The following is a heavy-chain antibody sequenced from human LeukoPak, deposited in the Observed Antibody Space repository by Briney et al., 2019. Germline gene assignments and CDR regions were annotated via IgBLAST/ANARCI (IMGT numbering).Heavy chain of an antibody. D-gene: IGHD2-2*01. J-gene: IGHJ4*02. CDR1: GFTFSSYA. Sequence: PGGSLRLSCAASGFTFSSYAMHWVRQAPGKGLEWVSSINIYYSDSVEGRFTISRDNAKNSLYLQMNSLRVEDTAVYYCANHFACGSTSCPPFDSWGQGTLVTVSS. CDR2: INI. CDR3: ANHFACGSTSCPPFDS. V-gene: IGHV3-21*01.